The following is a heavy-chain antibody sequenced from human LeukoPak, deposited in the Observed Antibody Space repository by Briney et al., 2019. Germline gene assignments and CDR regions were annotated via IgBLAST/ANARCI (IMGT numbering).Heavy chain of an antibody. D-gene: IGHD6-19*01. Sequence: GGSLRLSCAASGFTFSSYATSWVSQAPGKGLEWVSAISGSGCSTYYADSVKGRFTISRDNSKNTLYLQMNSLRAEDTAVYYCAKDINGLVQWLVPSDYWGQGTLVTVSS. V-gene: IGHV3-23*01. CDR3: AKDINGLVQWLVPSDY. CDR1: GFTFSSYA. J-gene: IGHJ4*02. CDR2: ISGSGCST.